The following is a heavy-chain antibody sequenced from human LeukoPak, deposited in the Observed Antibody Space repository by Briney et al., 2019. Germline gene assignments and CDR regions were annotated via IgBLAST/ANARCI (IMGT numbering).Heavy chain of an antibody. J-gene: IGHJ2*01. CDR2: IYYSGST. V-gene: IGHV4-59*11. Sequence: SETLSLTCTVFGGSISSHYWSWIRQPPGKGLEWIGYIYYSGSTNYHPSLKSRVTISVDTSRNQFSPKLRSVTAADTAVYYCAREVYYDSSGHLTSSSDWYFDLWGRGTLVTVSS. D-gene: IGHD3-22*01. CDR3: AREVYYDSSGHLTSSSDWYFDL. CDR1: GGSISSHY.